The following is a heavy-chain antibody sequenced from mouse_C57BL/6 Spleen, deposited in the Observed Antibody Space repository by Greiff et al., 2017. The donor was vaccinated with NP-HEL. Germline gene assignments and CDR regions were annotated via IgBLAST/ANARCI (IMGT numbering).Heavy chain of an antibody. J-gene: IGHJ1*03. CDR2: INPNNGGT. Sequence: EVQLQQSGPELVKPGASVKISCKASGYTFTDYYMNWVKQSHGKSLEWIGDINPNNGGTSYNQKFKGKATLTVDKSSSTAYMELRSLTSEDSAVYYCASYYGSSYSSYWYFDVWGTGTTVTVSS. CDR1: GYTFTDYY. D-gene: IGHD1-1*01. V-gene: IGHV1-26*01. CDR3: ASYYGSSYSSYWYFDV.